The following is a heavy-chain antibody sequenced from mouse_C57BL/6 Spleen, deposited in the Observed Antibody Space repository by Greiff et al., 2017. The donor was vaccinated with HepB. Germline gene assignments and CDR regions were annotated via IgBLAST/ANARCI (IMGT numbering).Heavy chain of an antibody. CDR3: ARHEEGAYDYDWFAY. V-gene: IGHV1-62-2*01. CDR2: FYPGSGSI. CDR1: GYTFTEYT. D-gene: IGHD2-4*01. J-gene: IGHJ3*01. Sequence: VQGVESGAELVKPGASVKLSCKASGYTFTEYTIHWVKQRSGQGLEWIGWFYPGSGSIKYNEKFKDKATLTADKSSSTVYMELSRLTSEDSAVYFCARHEEGAYDYDWFAYWGQGTLVTVSA.